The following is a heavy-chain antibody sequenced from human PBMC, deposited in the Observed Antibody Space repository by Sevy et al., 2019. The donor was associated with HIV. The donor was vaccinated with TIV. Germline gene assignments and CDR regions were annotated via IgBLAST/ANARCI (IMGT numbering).Heavy chain of an antibody. CDR1: GFTFSNFG. J-gene: IGHJ4*02. V-gene: IGHV3-30*02. Sequence: WGSLRLSCTASGFTFSNFGMHWVRQVPGKGLEWVTFIRYDGSDKYYAASVKGRFTISRDDSKNTLFLQMDSLRPEDTAIYYCAKDLAGPGRRYFDYWGQGTLVTVS. D-gene: IGHD6-13*01. CDR3: AKDLAGPGRRYFDY. CDR2: IRYDGSDK.